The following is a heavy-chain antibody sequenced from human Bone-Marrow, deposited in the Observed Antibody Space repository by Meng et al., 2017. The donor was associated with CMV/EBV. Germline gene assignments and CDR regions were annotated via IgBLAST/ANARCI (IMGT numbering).Heavy chain of an antibody. J-gene: IGHJ4*02. CDR2: ISWDGGST. D-gene: IGHD3-22*01. V-gene: IGHV3-43*01. Sequence: GESLKISCAASGFTFADYTMHWVRQAPGKGLEWISLISWDGGSTYYADSVKGRFTISRDNSKNSLYLQMYSLRTEDTDLYYCAKGSGSGYYDASLDYWGQGTLVTVSS. CDR1: GFTFADYT. CDR3: AKGSGSGYYDASLDY.